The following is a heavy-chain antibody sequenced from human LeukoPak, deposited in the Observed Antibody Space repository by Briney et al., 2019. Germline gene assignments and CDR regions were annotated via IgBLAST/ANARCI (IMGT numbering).Heavy chain of an antibody. J-gene: IGHJ5*02. CDR1: GFTFTSYW. CDR3: AKGSPWFDP. CDR2: IKPDGSAK. V-gene: IGHV3-7*03. Sequence: GGSLRLSCAASGFTFTSYWMSWVRQAPGKGLEWVANIKPDGSAKYYVDSVRGRFTISRDNAKNSLYVQMNSLRAEDTAVYYCAKGSPWFDPWGQGTLVTVSS.